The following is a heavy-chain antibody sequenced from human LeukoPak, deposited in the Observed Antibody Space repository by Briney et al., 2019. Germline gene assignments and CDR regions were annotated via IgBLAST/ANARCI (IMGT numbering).Heavy chain of an antibody. D-gene: IGHD4-17*01. CDR2: ISTYNGKT. V-gene: IGHV1-18*01. CDR3: ARALPDYGDYLNWFDP. Sequence: GAPVKVSCKASGNTFMSYGISWVRQAPGQGLEWMGWISTYNGKTNYAQKLQGRVTMTTDTSTSTAYMELRSLRSDDTAVYYCARALPDYGDYLNWFDPWGQGTLVTVSS. CDR1: GNTFMSYG. J-gene: IGHJ5*02.